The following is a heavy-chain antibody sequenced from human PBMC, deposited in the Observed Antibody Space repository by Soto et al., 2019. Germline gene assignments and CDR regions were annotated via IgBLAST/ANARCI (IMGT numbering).Heavy chain of an antibody. J-gene: IGHJ4*02. D-gene: IGHD3-16*01. CDR1: GFTFRAYW. V-gene: IGHV3-74*01. CDR3: VRDDFGPGIDY. CDR2: IDNDGIST. Sequence: GGSMRLSCAASGFTFRAYWRHWTRQVPGKGLVWVSHIDNDGISTTYADSVKGRFTISRDNAKNTLYLQMNSLRAEDTAVYYCVRDDFGPGIDYWGLGTLVNVSS.